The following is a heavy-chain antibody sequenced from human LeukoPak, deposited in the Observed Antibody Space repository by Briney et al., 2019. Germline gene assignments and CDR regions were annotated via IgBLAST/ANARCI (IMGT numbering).Heavy chain of an antibody. V-gene: IGHV4-59*01. CDR3: AREGPAEDGMDV. J-gene: IGHJ6*02. CDR2: IYYSGST. CDR1: GGSISSYY. Sequence: SETLSLTCTVSGGSISSYYWSWIRQPAGKGLEWIGYIYYSGSTNYNPSLKSRVTISVDTSKNQFSLKLSSVTAADTAVYYCAREGPAEDGMDVWGQGTTVTVSS.